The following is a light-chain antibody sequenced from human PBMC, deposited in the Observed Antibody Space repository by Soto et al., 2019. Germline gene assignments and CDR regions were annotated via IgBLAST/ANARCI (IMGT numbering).Light chain of an antibody. J-gene: IGLJ1*01. V-gene: IGLV2-14*01. CDR3: CSYTRSGTLI. Sequence: QSVLTQPASVSGSPGQSITISCVGTSGDIGDYNYVSWYQQHPGKVPKVIIYDVSNRPSGVFYRFSGTKSGNTASPTFSGLQAEDEADYYCCSYTRSGTLIFGTGTKVTVL. CDR1: SGDIGDYNY. CDR2: DVS.